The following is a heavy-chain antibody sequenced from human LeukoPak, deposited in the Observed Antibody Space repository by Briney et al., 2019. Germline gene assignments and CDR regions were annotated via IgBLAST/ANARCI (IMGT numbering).Heavy chain of an antibody. J-gene: IGHJ4*02. CDR2: IKQDGSEK. Sequence: PGGSLRLSCAASGFTFTNYWMCWVRQPPGKGLEWVANIKQDGSEKHYVDSVNGRFTISRDNAKDSLYLQMNSLRAEDTAVYYCAKDGPGGWYFDSWGQGTPVTVSS. V-gene: IGHV3-7*03. CDR3: AKDGPGGWYFDS. D-gene: IGHD6-19*01. CDR1: GFTFTNYW.